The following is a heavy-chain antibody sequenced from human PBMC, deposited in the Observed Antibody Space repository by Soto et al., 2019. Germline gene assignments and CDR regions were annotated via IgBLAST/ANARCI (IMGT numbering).Heavy chain of an antibody. CDR1: GFSFGSFS. V-gene: IGHV3-21*01. CDR3: ARGMYSSMDV. D-gene: IGHD6-13*01. Sequence: GGSLRLSCAASGFSFGSFSMNWVRQAPGKGLEWVSSISSGSSYIYYADSVKGRFTISRENAKNSLSLQMNSLRAEDAAVYYCARGMYSSMDVWGQGTTVTVSS. J-gene: IGHJ6*02. CDR2: ISSGSSYI.